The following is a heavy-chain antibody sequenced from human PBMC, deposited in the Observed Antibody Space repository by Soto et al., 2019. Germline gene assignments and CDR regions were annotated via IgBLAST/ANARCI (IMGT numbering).Heavy chain of an antibody. CDR2: IYSGGST. Sequence: PGGSLRLSCAASGFTVSSNYMSWVRQAPGKGLEWVSVIYSGGSTYYADSVKGRFTISRDNSKNTLYLQMNSLRAEDTAVYYCARDMTRGYYYMDVWGKGTTVTVSS. CDR3: ARDMTRGYYYMDV. D-gene: IGHD4-17*01. V-gene: IGHV3-66*01. CDR1: GFTVSSNY. J-gene: IGHJ6*03.